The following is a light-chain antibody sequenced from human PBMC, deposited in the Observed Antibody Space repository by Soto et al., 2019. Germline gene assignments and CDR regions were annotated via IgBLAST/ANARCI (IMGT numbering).Light chain of an antibody. J-gene: IGKJ1*01. V-gene: IGKV3-20*01. CDR1: QSVSSSY. CDR2: GAS. Sequence: EIVLTQSPGTLSLSPGERATLSCRASQSVSSSYLAWYQQKPGQAPRLLIYGASRMATGIPDRFRGSGSGTDFTLSISRLEPEDFAVYYCQQYGSSPPWTFGQGTKVDIK. CDR3: QQYGSSPPWT.